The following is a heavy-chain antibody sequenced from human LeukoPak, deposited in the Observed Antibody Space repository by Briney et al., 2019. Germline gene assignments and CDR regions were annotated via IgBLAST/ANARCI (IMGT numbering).Heavy chain of an antibody. J-gene: IGHJ4*02. V-gene: IGHV4-30-2*01. D-gene: IGHD3-22*01. CDR2: ICHSGST. Sequence: PSETLSLTCTVSGGSISSGGYYWSWIRQPPGKGLEWIGYICHSGSTYYNPSLKSRVTISVDRSKNQFSLKLSSVTAADTAVYYCARVGRDYYEDYWGQGTLVTVSS. CDR3: ARVGRDYYEDY. CDR1: GGSISSGGYY.